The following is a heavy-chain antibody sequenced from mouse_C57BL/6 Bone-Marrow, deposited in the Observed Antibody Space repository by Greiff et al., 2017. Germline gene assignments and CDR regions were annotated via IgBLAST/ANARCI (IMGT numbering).Heavy chain of an antibody. V-gene: IGHV1-76*01. CDR1: GYTFTDYY. J-gene: IGHJ1*03. CDR3: ARTDATVVDRFAV. Sequence: VQLQQSGAELVRPGASVKLSCKASGYTFTDYYINCVKQRPGQGLEWIARIYPGSGNTYYNEKFKGKSTLTAYTSSSTAYMQLSRLTSGYSAVYFCARTDATVVDRFAVWGTATTLTVFS. CDR2: IYPGSGNT. D-gene: IGHD1-1*01.